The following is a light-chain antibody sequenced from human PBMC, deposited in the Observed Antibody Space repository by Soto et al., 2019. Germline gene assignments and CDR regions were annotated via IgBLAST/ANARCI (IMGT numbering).Light chain of an antibody. CDR3: SSFTTSYFYV. Sequence: QRVLYQPAPLSSSPRHSSCISCTGSGSDIGAYNYGSWYQQRPGKAPKLLMHGVTRRRSGVSSRFSASKSAYTASLTISGLQAEDEANYYCSSFTTSYFYVFGPGTKVTVL. CDR1: GSDIGAYNY. V-gene: IGLV2-14*01. CDR2: GVT. J-gene: IGLJ1*01.